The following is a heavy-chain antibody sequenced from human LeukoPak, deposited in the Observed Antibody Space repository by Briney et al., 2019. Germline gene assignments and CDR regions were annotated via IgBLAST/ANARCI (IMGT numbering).Heavy chain of an antibody. V-gene: IGHV3-23*01. CDR3: AKDRSCTNDICHGDFDY. CDR1: GFTFSSYA. J-gene: IGHJ4*02. CDR2: ISGSGGST. D-gene: IGHD2-8*01. Sequence: GPSLRLSCAASGFTFSSYAVSWVRQPPGKGMEWVSSISGSGGSTYSADSVEGRFTISRDNSKNTLYLQMNSLRAEDTALYYCAKDRSCTNDICHGDFDYWGQGTLVTVSS.